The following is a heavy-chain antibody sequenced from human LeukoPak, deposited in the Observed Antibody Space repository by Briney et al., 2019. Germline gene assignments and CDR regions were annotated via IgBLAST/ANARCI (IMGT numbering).Heavy chain of an antibody. CDR2: IYYSGST. V-gene: IGHV4-39*01. D-gene: IGHD2-2*01. CDR3: ARAPSDIVVVPAAIH. CDR1: GGSISSSSYY. Sequence: PSETLSLTCTVSGGSISSSSYYWGWIRQPPGKGLEWIGSIYYSGSTYYNPSLKSRVTISVDTSKNQFSLKLSSVTAADTAVYYCARAPSDIVVVPAAIHWGQGTLVTVSS. J-gene: IGHJ4*02.